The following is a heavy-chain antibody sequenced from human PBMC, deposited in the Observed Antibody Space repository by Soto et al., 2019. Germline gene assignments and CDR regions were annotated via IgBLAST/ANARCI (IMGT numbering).Heavy chain of an antibody. CDR2: AHHSGRT. V-gene: IGHV4-4*02. J-gene: IGHJ4*02. CDR1: GDSMSSSNW. D-gene: IGHD3-16*01. CDR3: LSYEAMALDY. Sequence: SETLSLTCTVSGDSMSSSNWWNWVRQPPGKGLEWIGEAHHSGRTNYNPSLKTRVTISVDRSQNLFSLKLASVTAADTAVYYCLSYEAMALDYWGQGILVTVS.